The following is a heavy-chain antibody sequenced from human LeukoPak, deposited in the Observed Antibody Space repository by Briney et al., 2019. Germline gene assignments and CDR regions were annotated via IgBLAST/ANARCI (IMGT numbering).Heavy chain of an antibody. CDR3: ARHGTVWQQQLDLEY. J-gene: IGHJ4*02. CDR1: GGSISRYH. CDR2: IYYTGST. V-gene: IGHV4-59*08. D-gene: IGHD6-13*01. Sequence: SVTLSLTCTVSGGSISRYHWIWLRQAPGKGLVGLGYIYYTGSTNYNPSLERRVTISVDTSKNEVSLRLSPVTAADTAVFYCARHGTVWQQQLDLEYWGQGTLVTVSS.